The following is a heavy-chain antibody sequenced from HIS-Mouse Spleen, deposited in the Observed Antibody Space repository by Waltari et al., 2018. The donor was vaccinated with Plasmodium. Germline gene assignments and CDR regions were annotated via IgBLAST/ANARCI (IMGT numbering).Heavy chain of an antibody. CDR3: ARRGGSYYYFDY. Sequence: QLQLQESGPGLVKPSETLSLTCTVSGCSLSSSSYYWGWIRQPPGKGLEWVGSIYYSGSTDYNPSRESRGTISVDTSKNQFALKLSSVTAADTAVYYCARRGGSYYYFDYWGQGTLVTVSS. CDR2: IYYSGST. D-gene: IGHD1-26*01. V-gene: IGHV4-39*01. CDR1: GCSLSSSSYY. J-gene: IGHJ4*02.